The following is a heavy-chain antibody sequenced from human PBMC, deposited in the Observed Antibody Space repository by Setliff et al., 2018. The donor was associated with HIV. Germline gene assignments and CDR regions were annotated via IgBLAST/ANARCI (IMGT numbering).Heavy chain of an antibody. Sequence: GASVKVSCKTSGYIFTNYAIQWVRQAPGQGLEWMGWINAGNGNTKYSQEFQGRVTITRDTSASTADMELSSLRSEDMAVYYCARERDSTGYQFDPWGQGTLVTVSS. CDR3: ARERDSTGYQFDP. D-gene: IGHD3-22*01. V-gene: IGHV1-3*03. CDR2: INAGNGNT. J-gene: IGHJ5*02. CDR1: GYIFTNYA.